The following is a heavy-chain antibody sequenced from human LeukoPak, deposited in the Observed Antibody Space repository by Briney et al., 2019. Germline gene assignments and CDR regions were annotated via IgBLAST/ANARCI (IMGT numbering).Heavy chain of an antibody. CDR1: GGSISSGGYY. CDR3: ARDGGWKLGDGYNRPTPQLDY. V-gene: IGHV4-31*03. J-gene: IGHJ4*02. CDR2: IYYSGST. D-gene: IGHD5-24*01. Sequence: TSETLSLTCTVSGGSISSGGYYWSWIRQHPGKGLEWIGYIYYSGSTYYNPSLKSRVTISVDTSKNQFSLKLSSVTAADTAVYYCARDGGWKLGDGYNRPTPQLDYWGQGTLVTVSS.